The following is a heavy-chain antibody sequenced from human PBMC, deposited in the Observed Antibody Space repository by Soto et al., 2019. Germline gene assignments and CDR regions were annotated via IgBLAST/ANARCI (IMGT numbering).Heavy chain of an antibody. V-gene: IGHV1-69*01. CDR3: ARLIGEGYSGTYGLDY. CDR1: GGTFNNYA. Sequence: QVQLVQSGAEVKKPGSSVKVSCKASGGTFNNYAISWVRQAPGQGLEWMGGIIPLFGTTNYAQKFQGRVTITADQSTSTASMELSSLRSDDTAVYYCARLIGEGYSGTYGLDYWGQGTLVTVSS. CDR2: IIPLFGTT. J-gene: IGHJ4*02. D-gene: IGHD1-26*01.